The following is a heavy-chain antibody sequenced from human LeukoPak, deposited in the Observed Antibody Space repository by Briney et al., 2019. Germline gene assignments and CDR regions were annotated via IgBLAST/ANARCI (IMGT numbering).Heavy chain of an antibody. CDR1: DGSISSNH. D-gene: IGHD2-2*01. CDR2: INHSGST. V-gene: IGHV4-34*01. CDR3: ASQSYQYCSXTXXXXXWXXDV. J-gene: IGHJ6*01. Sequence: SETLSLTCSVSDGSISSNHWTWIRQPPGKGLEWIGEINHSGSTNYNPSLKSRVTISVDTSKNQFSLKLSSVTAADTAVYYCASQSYQYCSXTXXXXXWXXDVWGXGTTVT.